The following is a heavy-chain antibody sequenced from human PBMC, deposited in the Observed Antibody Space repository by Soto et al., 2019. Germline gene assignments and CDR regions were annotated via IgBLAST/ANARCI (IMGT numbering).Heavy chain of an antibody. D-gene: IGHD5-12*01. CDR2: IYYSGST. CDR3: ARGKHSGYDFGGQYFDY. V-gene: IGHV4-31*03. Sequence: QVQLQESGPGLVKPSQTLSLTCTVSGGSISSGGYYWSWIRQHPGKGLEWIGYIYYSGSTYYNPSLKSRVTISVDTSKNPFALKLSSVTAADTAVYYCARGKHSGYDFGGQYFDYWGQGTLVTVSS. CDR1: GGSISSGGYY. J-gene: IGHJ4*02.